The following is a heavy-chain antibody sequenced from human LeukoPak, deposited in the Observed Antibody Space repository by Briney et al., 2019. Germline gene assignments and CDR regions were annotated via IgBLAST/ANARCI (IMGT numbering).Heavy chain of an antibody. V-gene: IGHV3-23*01. CDR2: ISGSGSRT. J-gene: IGHJ4*02. CDR1: GFTFRNYA. CDR3: AKDSDIPGSFDY. Sequence: LAGGSPRLSCAASGFTFRNYAMNWVRQAPGKGLEWVSGISGSGSRTYYADSVKGRFTISRVNSNNTLSLQMTSLRVEDTAIYFCAKDSDIPGSFDYWGQGTPVTVSS. D-gene: IGHD2-21*02.